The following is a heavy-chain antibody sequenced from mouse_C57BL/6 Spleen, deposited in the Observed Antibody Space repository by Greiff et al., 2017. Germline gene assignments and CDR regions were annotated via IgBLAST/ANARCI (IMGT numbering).Heavy chain of an antibody. Sequence: VQLKQSGPELVKPGASVKISCKASGYSFTDYNMNWVKQSNGKSLEWIGVINPNYGTTSYNQKFKGKATLTVDQSSSTAYMQLNSLTSEDSAVYYCARWIYYDYDGDPRYAMDYWGQGTSVTVSS. J-gene: IGHJ4*01. CDR1: GYSFTDYN. CDR2: INPNYGTT. CDR3: ARWIYYDYDGDPRYAMDY. V-gene: IGHV1-39*01. D-gene: IGHD2-4*01.